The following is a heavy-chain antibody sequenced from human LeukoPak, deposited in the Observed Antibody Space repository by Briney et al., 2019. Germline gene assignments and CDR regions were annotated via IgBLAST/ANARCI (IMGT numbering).Heavy chain of an antibody. CDR1: GFTFRLYA. V-gene: IGHV3-23*01. J-gene: IGHJ4*02. Sequence: PGGSLRLSCAASGFTFRLYAMIWVRQAPGKGLEWVSGISGGGGTTYYTDSVKGRFTISRDNSKNTLYLQMNSLRVDDAAVYYCAKGHYDSWSGFYAIWNWGQGTLVAVSS. D-gene: IGHD3-3*01. CDR2: ISGGGGTT. CDR3: AKGHYDSWSGFYAIWN.